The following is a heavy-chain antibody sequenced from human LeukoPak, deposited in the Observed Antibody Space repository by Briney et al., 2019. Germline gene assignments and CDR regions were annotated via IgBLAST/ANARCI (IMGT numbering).Heavy chain of an antibody. CDR3: TTGNP. V-gene: IGHV3-15*05. Sequence: PGGSLRLSCATSGFTFTAASMSWVRQAPGKGLEWIGRIRSKVENETTEYAAPVKGRFSISRDDSKGTLYLEMNSLKVDDTGVYYCTTGNPWGQGTLVTVSS. J-gene: IGHJ1*01. CDR2: IRSKVENETT. CDR1: GFTFTAAS.